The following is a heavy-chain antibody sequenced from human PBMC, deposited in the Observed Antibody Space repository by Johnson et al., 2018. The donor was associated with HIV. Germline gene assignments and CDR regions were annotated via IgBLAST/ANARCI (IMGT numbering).Heavy chain of an antibody. CDR2: ISYDGSNK. CDR3: ASPSSGYSGVKAFDI. D-gene: IGHD3-22*01. Sequence: VQLVESGGGVLRPGRSLRLSCAASGFTFSSYAMHWVRQAPGKGLEWVAVISYDGSNKYYADSVKGRFTISRDNAKNSLYLQMNSLRAEDTAVYYCASPSSGYSGVKAFDIWGHGTMVTVSS. V-gene: IGHV3-30-3*01. CDR1: GFTFSSYA. J-gene: IGHJ3*02.